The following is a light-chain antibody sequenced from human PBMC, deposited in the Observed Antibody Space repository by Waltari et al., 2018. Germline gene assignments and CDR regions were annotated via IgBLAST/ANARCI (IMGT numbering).Light chain of an antibody. Sequence: QSALTQPASVSGSPGQSITISCTGTSSDVGGYNYVSWYQQHPGKAPKLMIYEVSHRPSGCYNRLSASKSGNTASLSISGLQAEDEADYYCTSYRSGSTPFVFGTGTKVTVL. CDR2: EVS. J-gene: IGLJ1*01. V-gene: IGLV2-14*01. CDR1: SSDVGGYNY. CDR3: TSYRSGSTPFV.